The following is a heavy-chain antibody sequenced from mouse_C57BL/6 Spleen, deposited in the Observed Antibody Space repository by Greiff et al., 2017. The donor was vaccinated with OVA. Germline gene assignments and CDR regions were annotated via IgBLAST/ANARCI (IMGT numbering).Heavy chain of an antibody. CDR1: GYTFTDHT. Sequence: VHLVESDAELVKPGASVKISCKVSGYTFTDHTIHWMKQRPEQGLEWIGYIYPRDGSTKYNEKFKGKATLTADKSSSTAYMQLNSLTSEDSAGYCCAKEGYYGSSYGYAMDYWGQGTSVTVSS. CDR2: IYPRDGST. CDR3: AKEGYYGSSYGYAMDY. V-gene: IGHV1-78*01. J-gene: IGHJ4*01. D-gene: IGHD1-1*01.